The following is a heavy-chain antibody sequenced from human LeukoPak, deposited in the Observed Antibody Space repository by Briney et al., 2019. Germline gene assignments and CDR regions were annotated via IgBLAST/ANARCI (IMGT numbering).Heavy chain of an antibody. CDR2: IIPIFGTA. Sequence: AASVKVSCKASGGTFSSYAISWVRQAPGQGLEWMGGIIPIFGTANYAQKFQGRVTITTDESTSTAYMELSSLRSEDTAVYYCASLLVVPAAKRRYYYYYYMDVWGKGTTVTVSS. V-gene: IGHV1-69*05. CDR3: ASLLVVPAAKRRYYYYYYMDV. J-gene: IGHJ6*03. CDR1: GGTFSSYA. D-gene: IGHD2-2*01.